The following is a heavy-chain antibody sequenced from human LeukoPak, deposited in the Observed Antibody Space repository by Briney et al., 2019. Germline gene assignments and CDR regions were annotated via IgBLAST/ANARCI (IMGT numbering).Heavy chain of an antibody. V-gene: IGHV3-74*01. J-gene: IGHJ4*02. CDR2: INSDGSST. CDR3: ARAAKYYYYDSSGYYY. CDR1: GFTFSSYW. Sequence: GGSLRLSCAASGFTFSSYWMHWVRQAPGKGLVWVSRINSDGSSTSYADSVKGRFTISRDNAKNTLYLQMNSLRAEDTAVYYCARAAKYYYYDSSGYYYWGQGTLVTVSS. D-gene: IGHD3-22*01.